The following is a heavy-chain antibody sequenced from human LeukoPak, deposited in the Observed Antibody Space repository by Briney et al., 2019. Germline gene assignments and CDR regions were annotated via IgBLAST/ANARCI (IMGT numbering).Heavy chain of an antibody. Sequence: ASLRVSSTASGYTFTAYYMHWVRQAPGQRLEWMGWINPNSGGTNYAQKFQGRVTMTRDTSISTAYMELSRLRSDDTAVYYCARGGSGRDYYYYYMDVWGKGTTVTVSS. J-gene: IGHJ6*03. CDR1: GYTFTAYY. V-gene: IGHV1-2*02. CDR2: INPNSGGT. D-gene: IGHD3-10*01. CDR3: ARGGSGRDYYYYYMDV.